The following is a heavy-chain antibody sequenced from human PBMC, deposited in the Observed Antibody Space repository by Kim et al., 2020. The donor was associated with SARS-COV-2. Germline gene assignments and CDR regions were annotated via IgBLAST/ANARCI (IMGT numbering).Heavy chain of an antibody. Sequence: GGSLRLSCAASGFTFSSYGMHWVRQAPGKGLEWVAVISYDGSNKYYADSVKGRFTISRDNSKNTLYLQMNSLRAEDTAVYYCAKDEASGDFDWLLSTGMDYYGMDVWGQGTTVTVSS. CDR1: GFTFSSYG. J-gene: IGHJ6*02. CDR2: ISYDGSNK. V-gene: IGHV3-30*18. D-gene: IGHD3-9*01. CDR3: AKDEASGDFDWLLSTGMDYYGMDV.